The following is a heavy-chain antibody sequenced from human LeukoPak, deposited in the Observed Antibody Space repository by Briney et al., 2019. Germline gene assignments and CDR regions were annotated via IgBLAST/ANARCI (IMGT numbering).Heavy chain of an antibody. J-gene: IGHJ4*02. Sequence: ASVTLSCTAYGYTFTSYGISWVRQPRGQGLEWMGWISAYNGNTNYAQKLQGRVTMTTDTSTSTAYMELRSLRSDDTAVYYCASTLHTAMDLWGQGILVTVSS. V-gene: IGHV1-18*04. CDR3: ASTLHTAMDL. CDR2: ISAYNGNT. CDR1: GYTFTSYG. D-gene: IGHD5-18*01.